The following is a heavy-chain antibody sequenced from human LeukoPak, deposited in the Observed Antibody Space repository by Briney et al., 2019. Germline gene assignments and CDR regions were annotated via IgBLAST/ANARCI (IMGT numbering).Heavy chain of an antibody. CDR1: GYTFTSYG. V-gene: IGHV1-18*01. CDR3: ARDVLRYFDWLSFDY. D-gene: IGHD3-9*01. J-gene: IGHJ4*02. Sequence: AAVKVSCKPSGYTFTSYGISGVRQAPGQERAGMGWISAYNGNTNYAQKLQGRVTMTTDTSTSTAYMELRSLRSDDTAVYYCARDVLRYFDWLSFDYGGQGTLVTVSS. CDR2: ISAYNGNT.